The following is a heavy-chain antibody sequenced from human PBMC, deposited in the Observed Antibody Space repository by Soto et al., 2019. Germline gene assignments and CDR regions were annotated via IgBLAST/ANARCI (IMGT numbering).Heavy chain of an antibody. V-gene: IGHV4-39*02. D-gene: IGHD6-19*01. Sequence: SETLSLTCTVSGGSISSSSYYWGWIRQPPGKGLEWIGSIYYSGSTYYNPSLKSRVTITRDTSASTAYMELSSLRSEDTAVYYCARVSGWYYFDYWGQGTLVTVSS. CDR1: GGSISSSSYY. J-gene: IGHJ4*02. CDR3: ARVSGWYYFDY. CDR2: IYYSGST.